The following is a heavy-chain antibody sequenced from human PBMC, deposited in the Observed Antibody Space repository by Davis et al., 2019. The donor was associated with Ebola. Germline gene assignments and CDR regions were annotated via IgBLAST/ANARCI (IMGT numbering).Heavy chain of an antibody. D-gene: IGHD6-25*01. CDR1: GGSFSGFY. CDR2: IGHLGST. Sequence: MPSEPLSLTCAVYGGSFSGFYWNWIRQVPGKGPEWIGEIGHLGSTNYNPSLTSRVTISLDTSKSRFFLRLTSVTAADTAVYYCARGLRPRPWDYYGMDVWGQGTTVSVSS. J-gene: IGHJ6*02. V-gene: IGHV4-34*01. CDR3: ARGLRPRPWDYYGMDV.